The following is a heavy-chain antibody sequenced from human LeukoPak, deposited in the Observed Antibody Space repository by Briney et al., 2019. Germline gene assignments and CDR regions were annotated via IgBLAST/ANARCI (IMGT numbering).Heavy chain of an antibody. CDR2: IIGDGTRT. V-gene: IGHV3-74*01. D-gene: IGHD2-8*01. CDR1: GFSFSYYW. CDR3: LRVDDTNGHNWFDP. Sequence: GGSLRLSCAASGFSFSYYWMHWVRQGSGKGPVWVSRIIGDGTRTDYADSVKGRFTISRDNAKSTLYLQMNSLTVEDTAVYYCLRVDDTNGHNWFDPWGQETLVTVSS. J-gene: IGHJ5*02.